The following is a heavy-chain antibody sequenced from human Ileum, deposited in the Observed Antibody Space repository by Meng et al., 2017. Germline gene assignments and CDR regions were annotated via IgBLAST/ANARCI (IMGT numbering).Heavy chain of an antibody. Sequence: QVQLQESGPGLVKVSQTLSLTGTVSGGSIGSAAYYWTWIRQHPAKGLEWIGYIQYTGSTSYNPSLESRTSTSIDTSNNQFSLKVTSVTAADTAVYYCARGVSAAGLFDNWGPGTLVTVSS. J-gene: IGHJ4*02. CDR3: ARGVSAAGLFDN. D-gene: IGHD2-2*01. CDR1: GGSIGSAAYY. CDR2: IQYTGST. V-gene: IGHV4-31*03.